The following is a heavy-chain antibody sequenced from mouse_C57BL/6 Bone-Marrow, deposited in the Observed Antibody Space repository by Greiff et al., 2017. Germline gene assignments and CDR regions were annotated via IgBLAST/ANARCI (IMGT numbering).Heavy chain of an antibody. Sequence: EVQLQQSGGGLVKPGGSLKLSCAASGFTFSSYAMSWVRQTPEKRLEWVATISDGGSYTYYPDNVKGRFTISRDNAKNNLYLQMSHLKSEDTAMYYCARDGGSPTAYWGQGTLVTVSA. CDR1: GFTFSSYA. D-gene: IGHD1-1*02. V-gene: IGHV5-4*01. J-gene: IGHJ3*01. CDR2: ISDGGSYT. CDR3: ARDGGSPTAY.